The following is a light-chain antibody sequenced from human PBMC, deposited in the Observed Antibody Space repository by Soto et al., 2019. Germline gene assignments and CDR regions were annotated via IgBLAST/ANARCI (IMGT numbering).Light chain of an antibody. V-gene: IGKV1-27*01. J-gene: IGKJ1*01. CDR2: AAS. CDR3: QQSYSTPWT. CDR1: QGISNH. Sequence: DIQMTQSPSSLSASVGDRVTITCRASQGISNHLAWYQQKPGKVPKLLIYAASTLQSGVPSRFSGSGSGTDFTLTISSLQPEDVATYYCQQSYSTPWTFGQGTKVEIK.